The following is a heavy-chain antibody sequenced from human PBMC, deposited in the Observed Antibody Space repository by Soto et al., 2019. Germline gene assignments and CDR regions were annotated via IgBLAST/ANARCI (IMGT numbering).Heavy chain of an antibody. CDR3: ARYFTPAETPGDDFDY. CDR2: INVEGTYS. D-gene: IGHD2-15*01. J-gene: IGHJ4*02. Sequence: EVQLVESGGGVVQPGGSLRLSCAASGFTFTNYWMHWVRQVPGKGLAWVARINVEGTYSSYADFAKGRFTISRDDAKNTVYLQMNSLGAEDTAVYYCARYFTPAETPGDDFDYWGQGTPVTVSP. CDR1: GFTFTNYW. V-gene: IGHV3-74*01.